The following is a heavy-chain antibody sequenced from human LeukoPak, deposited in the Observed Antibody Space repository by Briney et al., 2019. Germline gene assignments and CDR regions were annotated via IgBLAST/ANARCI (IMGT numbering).Heavy chain of an antibody. CDR1: GFTFTDYA. J-gene: IGHJ4*02. CDR3: AKDSSSRGWASTTDY. V-gene: IGHV3-23*01. Sequence: GGSLRLSCAASGFTFTDYAMSWVRQAPGKGLEWVSTISSSGHSTYYTDSVKGRFTVSRDNSENTVFLQMNSLRAEDTAIYNCAKDSSSRGWASTTDYWGQGTLVTVSS. CDR2: ISSSGHST. D-gene: IGHD6-19*01.